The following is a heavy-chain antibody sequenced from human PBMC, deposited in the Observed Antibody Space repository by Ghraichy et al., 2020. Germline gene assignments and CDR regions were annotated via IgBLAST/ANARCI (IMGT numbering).Heavy chain of an antibody. V-gene: IGHV4-59*01. J-gene: IGHJ1*01. CDR3: ARAPAYCGGDCRLPHD. Sequence: SETLSLTCTVSGDSISSYYWSWIRQPPGKELEWIGYIDYIGSTNYNPSLKSRVTMSVDTSKNQFSLELTSMTAADTAVYYCARAPAYCGGDCRLPHDWGHGALAIFSS. D-gene: IGHD2-21*01. CDR1: GDSISSYY. CDR2: IDYIGST.